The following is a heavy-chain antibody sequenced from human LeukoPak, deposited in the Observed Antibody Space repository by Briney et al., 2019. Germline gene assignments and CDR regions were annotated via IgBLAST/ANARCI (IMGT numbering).Heavy chain of an antibody. CDR3: VYGGSYYIA. Sequence: GGSLRLSCAASGFTFTGYWMTWVRQAPGTGLELVANIKEDGSEKYYVDSVKGRFTISRDNAKNSLYLQMNSLRAEDTAVYYCVYGGSYYIAWGQGTLVTVSS. V-gene: IGHV3-7*01. CDR2: IKEDGSEK. J-gene: IGHJ5*02. D-gene: IGHD1-26*01. CDR1: GFTFTGYW.